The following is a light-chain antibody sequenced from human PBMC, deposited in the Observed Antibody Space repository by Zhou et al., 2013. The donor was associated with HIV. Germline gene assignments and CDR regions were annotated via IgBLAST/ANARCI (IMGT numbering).Light chain of an antibody. J-gene: IGKJ1*01. CDR3: QQSNGYSAA. CDR2: KVT. V-gene: IGKV1-5*03. Sequence: IQMTQSPSIVSASLGVRVTITCRANETVGRSLAWYQQKRGRAPRLLIYKVTTLQSGVPSRFSGSGFGTEFTLTIESLQPDDFGTYYCQQSNGYSAAFGQGTKVEVK. CDR1: ETVGRS.